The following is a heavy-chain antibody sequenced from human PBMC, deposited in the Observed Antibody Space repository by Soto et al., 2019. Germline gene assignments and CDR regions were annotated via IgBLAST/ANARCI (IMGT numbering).Heavy chain of an antibody. J-gene: IGHJ6*02. CDR1: GGTFSSYA. V-gene: IGHV1-69*12. D-gene: IGHD3-16*01. CDR3: ARAPGDSEVYYCYGMDV. Sequence: QVQLVQSGAEVKKPGSSVKVSCKASGGTFSSYAISWVRQAPGQGLEWMGGIIPIFGTANYAQKFQGRVTSTADDSTSAAYVELSRLRSEGTAVYYCARAPGDSEVYYCYGMDVWGQGTTVTVSS. CDR2: IIPIFGTA.